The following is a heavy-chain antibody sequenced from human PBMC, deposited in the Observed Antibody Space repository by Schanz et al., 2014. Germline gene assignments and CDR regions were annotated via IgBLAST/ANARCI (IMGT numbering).Heavy chain of an antibody. Sequence: VQLVESGGGVVQPGRSLRLSCATSGFTFSIYSMNWVRQAPGKGLEWVSYISSSSSTIYYADSVKGRFTISRDNAKNSLYLQMNSLRDEDTAMYYCAKRCSSTSCSHGAFDIWGQGTMVTVSS. CDR3: AKRCSSTSCSHGAFDI. V-gene: IGHV3-48*02. J-gene: IGHJ3*02. D-gene: IGHD2-2*01. CDR2: ISSSSSTI. CDR1: GFTFSIYS.